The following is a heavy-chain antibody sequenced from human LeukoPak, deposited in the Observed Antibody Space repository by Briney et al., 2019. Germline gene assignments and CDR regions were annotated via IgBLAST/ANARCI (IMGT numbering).Heavy chain of an antibody. D-gene: IGHD4-17*01. CDR1: GSSISSYY. CDR2: IYYSGST. Sequence: PSETLSLTCTVSGSSISSYYWSWIRQPPGKGPEWIGYIYYSGSTNYNPSLKSRVTISVDTSKNQFSLKLSSVTAADTAVYYCASKRIYGDGYFQHWGQGTLFTVSS. J-gene: IGHJ1*01. CDR3: ASKRIYGDGYFQH. V-gene: IGHV4-59*01.